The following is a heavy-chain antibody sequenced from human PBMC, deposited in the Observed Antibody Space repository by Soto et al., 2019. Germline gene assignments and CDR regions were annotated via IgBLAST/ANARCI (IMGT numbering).Heavy chain of an antibody. V-gene: IGHV1-8*01. Sequence: ASVKVSCKASGYTFTSYDINWVRQATGQGLEWMGWMNPNSGNTGYAQKFQGRVTMTRNTSISTAYMELSSLRSEDTAVYYCARGRQDYYYYYMAVWGKGTTVTVSS. J-gene: IGHJ6*03. CDR3: ARGRQDYYYYYMAV. CDR2: MNPNSGNT. CDR1: GYTFTSYD.